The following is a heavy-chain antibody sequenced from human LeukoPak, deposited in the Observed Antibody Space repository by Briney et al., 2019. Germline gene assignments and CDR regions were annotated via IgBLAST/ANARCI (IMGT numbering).Heavy chain of an antibody. CDR3: ARAIHHYYDSSGYYVLKLDAFDI. Sequence: SETLSLTCAVYGGSFSSYYWSWIRQPAGKGLEWIGRIYTSGSTNYNPSLKSRVTMSVDTSKNQFSLKLSSVTAADTAVYYCARAIHHYYDSSGYYVLKLDAFDIWGQGTMVTVSS. CDR1: GGSFSSYY. J-gene: IGHJ3*02. V-gene: IGHV4-59*10. D-gene: IGHD3-22*01. CDR2: IYTSGST.